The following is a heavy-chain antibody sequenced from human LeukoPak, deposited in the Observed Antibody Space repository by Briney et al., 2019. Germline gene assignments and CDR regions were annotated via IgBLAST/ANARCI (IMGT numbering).Heavy chain of an antibody. CDR3: ARLADCSSSSCRSFDY. J-gene: IGHJ4*02. D-gene: IGHD2-2*01. Sequence: ASVKASCKASGYTFTGHYMHWVRQAPGQGLEWMAWINPNSGGTNYAQKFQGRVTVTRDTSICTAYMELSSLRSDDTAVYYCARLADCSSSSCRSFDYWGQGTLVTVSS. CDR2: INPNSGGT. V-gene: IGHV1-2*02. CDR1: GYTFTGHY.